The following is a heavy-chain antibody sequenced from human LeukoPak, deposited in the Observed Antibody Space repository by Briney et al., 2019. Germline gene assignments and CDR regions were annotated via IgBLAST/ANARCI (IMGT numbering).Heavy chain of an antibody. D-gene: IGHD3-10*01. J-gene: IGHJ6*03. CDR1: GFTFSDYF. CDR2: ISSSGTG. Sequence: GGSLRLSCAASGFTFSDYFMSWVRQAPGKGLEWLSHISSSGTGYYTDSVKGRATISRDNAKNSLYLQMNSLRAEDTAVYYCARLSAYYYGSFFYYYMDVWGKGTTVTVSS. CDR3: ARLSAYYYGSFFYYYMDV. V-gene: IGHV3-69-1*01.